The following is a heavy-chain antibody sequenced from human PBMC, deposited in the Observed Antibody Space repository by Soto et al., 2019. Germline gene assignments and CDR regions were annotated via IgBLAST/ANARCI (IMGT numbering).Heavy chain of an antibody. D-gene: IGHD2-21*02. CDR1: GGSVSSGSYY. CDR3: ASADTALDY. Sequence: QVQLQESGPGLVKPSETLSLTCTVSGGSVSSGSYYWNWIRQPPGKGLEWIGYIYYTGGTNYNPSLKSRLTISSDTSKNQFSLRLSSVPAADTAVYYCASADTALDYGGQGTVVTVSS. CDR2: IYYTGGT. J-gene: IGHJ4*02. V-gene: IGHV4-61*01.